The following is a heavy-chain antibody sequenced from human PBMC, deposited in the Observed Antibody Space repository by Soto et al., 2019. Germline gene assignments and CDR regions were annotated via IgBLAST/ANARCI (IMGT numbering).Heavy chain of an antibody. CDR3: ARVPKLGYCSGGSCYSYYYYMDV. V-gene: IGHV3-48*01. Sequence: GGSLRLSCAASGFTFSSYSMNWVRQAPGKGLEWVSYFSSSSSTIYYADSVKGRFTISRDNAKNSLYLQMNSLRAEDTAVYYCARVPKLGYCSGGSCYSYYYYMDVWGKGTTVTVSS. CDR1: GFTFSSYS. J-gene: IGHJ6*03. CDR2: FSSSSSTI. D-gene: IGHD2-15*01.